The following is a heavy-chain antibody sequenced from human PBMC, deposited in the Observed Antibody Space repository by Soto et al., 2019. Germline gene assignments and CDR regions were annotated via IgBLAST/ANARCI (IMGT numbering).Heavy chain of an antibody. CDR3: ARGGYYDSSGYYYRDAFDI. Sequence: ASVEVSCRASGYTFTSYGISWVRQAPGQGLEWMGWISAYNGNTNYAQKLQGRVTMTTDTSTSTAYMELRSLRSDDTAVYYCARGGYYDSSGYYYRDAFDIWGQGTMVTVSS. CDR2: ISAYNGNT. J-gene: IGHJ3*02. V-gene: IGHV1-18*01. CDR1: GYTFTSYG. D-gene: IGHD3-22*01.